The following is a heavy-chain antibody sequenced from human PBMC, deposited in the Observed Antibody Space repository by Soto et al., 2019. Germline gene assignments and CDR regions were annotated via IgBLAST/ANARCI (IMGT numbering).Heavy chain of an antibody. Sequence: SVTLSLPCRVSSVAISRGCYSQNGIRQSSEKGLEWLSHIGHLETTYYTPSFKSRLSLFIDRPRHQFALSLSSMTAADKAVYYCARGGGYDSCDFWGQGSQVTVSS. J-gene: IGHJ4*02. V-gene: IGHV4-30-2*06. D-gene: IGHD2-15*01. CDR3: ARGGGYDSCDF. CDR2: IGHLETT. CDR1: SVAISRGCYS.